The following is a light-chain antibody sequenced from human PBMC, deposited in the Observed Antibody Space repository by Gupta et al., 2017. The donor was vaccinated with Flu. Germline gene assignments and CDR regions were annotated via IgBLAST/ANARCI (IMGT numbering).Light chain of an antibody. J-gene: IGKJ4*01. CDR3: QQSHRSPT. V-gene: IGKV1-39*01. CDR2: GAS. CDR1: QSISSF. Sequence: VGDSVTIACRASQSISSFLNWYQQRPGNAPKLLIPGASTLQSGVPSRFSGSGFGTDFTLTITSLQPEDFATYYCQQSHRSPTFGGGTRVDIK.